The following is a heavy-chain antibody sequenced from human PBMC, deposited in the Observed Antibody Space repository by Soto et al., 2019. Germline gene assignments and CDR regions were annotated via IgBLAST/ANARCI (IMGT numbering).Heavy chain of an antibody. CDR1: GFTFSTYS. CDR3: AREGINNYNEYYFDS. Sequence: EMHLVESGGGLVKPGGSLRLSCAASGFTFSTYSMNWVRQAPGKGLEWVSSISGSGNYTHYADFLMGRFTISRDNAKTSLYLQMNSLRAEDTAVYYCAREGINNYNEYYFDSWGQGTVVTVSS. V-gene: IGHV3-21*01. CDR2: ISGSGNYT. D-gene: IGHD4-4*01. J-gene: IGHJ4*02.